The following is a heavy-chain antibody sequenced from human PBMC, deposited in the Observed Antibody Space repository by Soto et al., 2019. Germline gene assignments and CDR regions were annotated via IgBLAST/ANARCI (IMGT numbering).Heavy chain of an antibody. CDR3: VVESAINY. Sequence: PSETLSLTCTVSGGSISSGGYYWSWIRQHPGKGLEWIGYIYYSGSTYYNPSLKSRVTISVDTSKNQFSLKLTSVTAADTAMYYCVVESAINYWGQGTLVTVSS. D-gene: IGHD3-16*02. V-gene: IGHV4-31*03. CDR1: GGSISSGGYY. J-gene: IGHJ4*02. CDR2: IYYSGST.